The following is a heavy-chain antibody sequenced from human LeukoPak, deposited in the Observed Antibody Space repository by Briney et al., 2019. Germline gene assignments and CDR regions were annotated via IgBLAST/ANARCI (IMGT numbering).Heavy chain of an antibody. CDR1: GYTFTGYY. D-gene: IGHD4-17*01. Sequence: ASVKVSCKASGYTFTGYYMHWVRQAPGQGLEWMGWISTHNGNTNYAQKFQGRVTMTTDTSTSTASMELRSLRSDDTAVYYCARNGDYTYSYFYYYYMDVWGKGTTVTISS. V-gene: IGHV1-18*04. CDR3: ARNGDYTYSYFYYYYMDV. CDR2: ISTHNGNT. J-gene: IGHJ6*03.